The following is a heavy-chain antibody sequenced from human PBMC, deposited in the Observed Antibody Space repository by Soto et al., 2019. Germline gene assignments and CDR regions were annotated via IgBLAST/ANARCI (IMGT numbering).Heavy chain of an antibody. CDR2: ISGSGGST. V-gene: IGHV3-23*01. CDR1: GFTFSSFA. CDR3: VTEVGATALGY. J-gene: IGHJ4*02. Sequence: GGSLRLSCAASGFTFSSFAMSWVRQAPGKGLEWVSAISGSGGSTYYADSVKGRFTISRDNSKNTLYLQMNSLRAEDTAVYYCVTEVGATALGYWGQGTLVTVSS. D-gene: IGHD1-26*01.